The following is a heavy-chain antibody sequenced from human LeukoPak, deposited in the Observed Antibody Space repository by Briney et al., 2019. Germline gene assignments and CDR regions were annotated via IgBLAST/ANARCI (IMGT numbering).Heavy chain of an antibody. V-gene: IGHV3-64*01. D-gene: IGHD4-23*01. J-gene: IGHJ4*02. CDR3: ARGGAATVALDY. Sequence: PGGSLRLSCAASGFTFSSYAMHWVRQAPGKGLEYVSAISSNGGSTYYANSVKGRFTISRDNSKNTLYLLMNSLRVEDTAVYYCARGGAATVALDYWGQGTLVTVSS. CDR1: GFTFSSYA. CDR2: ISSNGGST.